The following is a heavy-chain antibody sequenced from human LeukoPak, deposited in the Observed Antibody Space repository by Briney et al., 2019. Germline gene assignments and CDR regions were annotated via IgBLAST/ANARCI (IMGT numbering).Heavy chain of an antibody. V-gene: IGHV6-1*01. CDR2: TYYRSDWYK. CDR1: GDSVSSNSAA. CDR3: ARDDGSSSWNYFDY. Sequence: SQTLSLTCAISGDSVSSNSAAWNWIRQSPSRGLEWLGRTYYRSDWYKDYAVFVKSRITIKPDTSKNQFSLQLNSVTPEDTAVYYCARDDGSSSWNYFDYWGQGALVTVSS. J-gene: IGHJ4*02. D-gene: IGHD6-13*01.